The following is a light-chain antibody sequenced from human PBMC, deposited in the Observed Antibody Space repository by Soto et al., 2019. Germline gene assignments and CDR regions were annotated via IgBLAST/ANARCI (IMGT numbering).Light chain of an antibody. CDR3: GSYAGSSTVV. CDR1: SSDVGSYNL. J-gene: IGLJ2*01. CDR2: EGS. Sequence: QSALTQPASVSGSAGQSITISCTGTSSDVGSYNLVSWYQQHPGKAPKLMIYEGSKRPSGVSNRFSGSKSGNTASLTISGLQAEDEADYHCGSYAGSSTVVFGGGTQLTVL. V-gene: IGLV2-23*01.